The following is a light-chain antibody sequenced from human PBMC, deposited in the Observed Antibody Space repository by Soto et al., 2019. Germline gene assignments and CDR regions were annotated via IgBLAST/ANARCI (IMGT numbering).Light chain of an antibody. CDR3: QQLNSYPFMYT. Sequence: DIQLTQSPSFLSASVGDRVTITCRASQGISSYLAWYQQKPGKAPKLLIYAASTLQSGVPSRFSGSGSGTEFNLTISSLQPEDFATYYCQQLNSYPFMYTFGQGTKLEIK. CDR1: QGISSY. CDR2: AAS. V-gene: IGKV1-9*01. J-gene: IGKJ2*01.